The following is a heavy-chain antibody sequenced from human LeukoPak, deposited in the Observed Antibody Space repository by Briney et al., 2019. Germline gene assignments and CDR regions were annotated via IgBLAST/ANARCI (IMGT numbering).Heavy chain of an antibody. V-gene: IGHV5-51*01. Sequence: GESLKISCKGSGYSFTSYWIGWVRQMPGKGLEWMGIIYPGDSDTRYSPSFQGQVTISADKSISTAYLQWSSLKASDTAMYYCARPTYCSHDAFDIWGQGTMVTFSS. CDR1: GYSFTSYW. CDR3: ARPTYCSHDAFDI. CDR2: IYPGDSDT. D-gene: IGHD2-21*01. J-gene: IGHJ3*02.